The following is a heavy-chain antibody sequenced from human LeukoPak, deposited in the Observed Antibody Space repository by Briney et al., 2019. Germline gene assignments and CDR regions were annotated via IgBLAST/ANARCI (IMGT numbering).Heavy chain of an antibody. CDR1: GFTFSSYS. V-gene: IGHV3-7*01. Sequence: GGSLRLSCAASGFTFSSYSMNWVRQAPGKGLEWVANIKQDGSETYYVDSVKGRFTISSDNAKNSLYLQMNSLRAEDTAVYYCASGPRWGRGYNWFDPWGQGTLVTVSS. J-gene: IGHJ5*02. CDR2: IKQDGSET. D-gene: IGHD3-16*01. CDR3: ASGPRWGRGYNWFDP.